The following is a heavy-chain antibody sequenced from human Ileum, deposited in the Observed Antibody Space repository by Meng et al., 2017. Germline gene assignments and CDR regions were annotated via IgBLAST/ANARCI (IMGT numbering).Heavy chain of an antibody. Sequence: QVRVQVSGPGLMALAGTMSPPGTSPGGPVSRRFYWSWVRQPTGKGLERNIQIYLAGGPNDNASLESGVTIAVDKSKNQFSRKLTSVTAADTAIFYCVRHGGKYFDSWGQGTLVTVSS. V-gene: IGHV4-4*02. J-gene: IGHJ4*02. CDR2: IYLAGGP. CDR3: VRHGGKYFDS. D-gene: IGHD2-15*01. CDR1: GGPVSRRFY.